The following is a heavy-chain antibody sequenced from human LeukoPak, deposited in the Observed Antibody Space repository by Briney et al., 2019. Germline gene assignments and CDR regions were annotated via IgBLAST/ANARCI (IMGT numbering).Heavy chain of an antibody. Sequence: GGSLRLSCAASGFTFSSYAMHWVRQAPGKGLEWVAVISYDGSNKYYADSVKGRFTISRDNSKNTLYLQMNSLRAEDTAVYYCASLHIVATKYAFDIWGQGTMVTVSS. CDR1: GFTFSSYA. V-gene: IGHV3-30-3*01. J-gene: IGHJ3*02. CDR3: ASLHIVATKYAFDI. CDR2: ISYDGSNK. D-gene: IGHD5-12*01.